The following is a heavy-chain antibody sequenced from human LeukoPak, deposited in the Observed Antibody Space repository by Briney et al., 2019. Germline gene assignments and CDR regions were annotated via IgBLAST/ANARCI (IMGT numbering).Heavy chain of an antibody. D-gene: IGHD2-15*01. V-gene: IGHV3-21*01. Sequence: GGSLRLSCAASGFTFSSYSMNWVRQAPGKGLEWVLSISSSSSYIYYADSVKGRFTISRDNAKNSLYLQMNSLRAEDTAVYYCASDGVVVAATQSYWGQGTLVTVSS. CDR1: GFTFSSYS. J-gene: IGHJ4*02. CDR2: ISSSSSYI. CDR3: ASDGVVVAATQSY.